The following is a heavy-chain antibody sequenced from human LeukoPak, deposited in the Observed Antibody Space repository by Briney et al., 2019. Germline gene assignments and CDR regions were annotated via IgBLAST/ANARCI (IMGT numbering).Heavy chain of an antibody. Sequence: SETLSLTCTVSGGSISSGSYYWSWIRQPGGKGLEWIGRIYTSGSTNYNPSLKRRVTISYTSKTQFSLKLNSVTAADTAVYYCARVDGSCSGGSCPSGNWFDPWGQGTLVTVSS. CDR1: GGSISSGSYY. V-gene: IGHV4-61*02. CDR2: IYTSGST. D-gene: IGHD2-15*01. CDR3: ARVDGSCSGGSCPSGNWFDP. J-gene: IGHJ5*02.